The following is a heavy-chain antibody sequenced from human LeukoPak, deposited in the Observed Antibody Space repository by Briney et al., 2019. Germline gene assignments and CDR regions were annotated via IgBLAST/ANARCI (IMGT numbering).Heavy chain of an antibody. CDR3: ASAVSQNYYDSPPPRAFDI. Sequence: SVKVSCKASGGTFSSYAISWVRQAPGQGLEWMGGIIPIFGTANYAQKFQGRVSITTDESTSTAYMELSSLRSEDTAVYYCASAVSQNYYDSPPPRAFDIWGQGTMVTVSS. V-gene: IGHV1-69*05. CDR2: IIPIFGTA. J-gene: IGHJ3*02. CDR1: GGTFSSYA. D-gene: IGHD3-22*01.